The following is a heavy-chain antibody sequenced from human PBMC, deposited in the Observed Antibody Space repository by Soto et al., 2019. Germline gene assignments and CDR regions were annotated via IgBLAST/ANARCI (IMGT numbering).Heavy chain of an antibody. CDR3: ARDRCTEASCYLIDN. Sequence: EVQLVESGGGLVKPGGSLRLSCAASGFSFSSYSMNWVRQAPGKGLEWVSSIFSSDNYIYYADSVKGRFTISRDNAKNSLYLQMNSLTAEDTAVYYCARDRCTEASCYLIDNWGQGTLVTVSP. D-gene: IGHD2-15*01. CDR2: IFSSDNYI. V-gene: IGHV3-21*01. J-gene: IGHJ4*02. CDR1: GFSFSSYS.